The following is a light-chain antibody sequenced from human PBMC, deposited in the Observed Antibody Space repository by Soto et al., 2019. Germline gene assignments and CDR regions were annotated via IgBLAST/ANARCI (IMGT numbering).Light chain of an antibody. V-gene: IGLV2-14*01. Sequence: QSGLAHPASGAGSPGEPITSSCTPSSSRVGGYNYLSCYQQRPGKAPKLMIYPVSHRPSGVSHRLSGSKSGNTASLPISGLQAEDEADYYCTSYTSSSPLYVFGTGTKVTVL. CDR3: TSYTSSSPLYV. J-gene: IGLJ1*01. CDR1: SSRVGGYNY. CDR2: PVS.